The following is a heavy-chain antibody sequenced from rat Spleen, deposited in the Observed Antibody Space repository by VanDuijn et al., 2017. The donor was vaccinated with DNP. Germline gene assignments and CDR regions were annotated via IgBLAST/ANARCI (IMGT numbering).Heavy chain of an antibody. CDR2: IHSDGSST. CDR1: GFTFSKYG. D-gene: IGHD2-1*01. CDR3: ATGGAYFDY. J-gene: IGHJ3*01. Sequence: EVHLVESGGGLVQPGRSLKLSCVASGFTFSKYGMAWVRQAPTKGLEWVASIHSDGSSTYYRDSVRGRFTISRDNTQNTLYLQMDSLRSEDTATYYCATGGAYFDYWGQGTLVTVSS. V-gene: IGHV5S13*01.